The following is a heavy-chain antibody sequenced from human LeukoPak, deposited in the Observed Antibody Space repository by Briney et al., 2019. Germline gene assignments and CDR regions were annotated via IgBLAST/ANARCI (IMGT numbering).Heavy chain of an antibody. CDR3: AIVAWGAPYYFDY. Sequence: GASVKVSCKASGYTFTSYDINWVRQATGQGLEWMGWMNPNSGNTGYAQKFQGRVTMTRNTSISTAYMELSSRRSEDTAVYYCAIVAWGAPYYFDYWGRGTLVTVSS. J-gene: IGHJ4*02. D-gene: IGHD1-26*01. V-gene: IGHV1-8*01. CDR2: MNPNSGNT. CDR1: GYTFTSYD.